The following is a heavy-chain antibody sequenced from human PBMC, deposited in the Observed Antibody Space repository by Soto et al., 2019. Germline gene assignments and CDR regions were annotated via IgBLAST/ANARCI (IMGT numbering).Heavy chain of an antibody. J-gene: IGHJ4*02. CDR3: ARIRSVFSGGRNDY. D-gene: IGHD2-15*01. Sequence: QVQLQESGPGLVKPSETLSLTCTLSGGSISTYYWSWIRQPPGKGLEWIGYVYDRATTSYNPSLKTRVTISADTSKNQFSLKLRSVTAADTAVYFCARIRSVFSGGRNDYWGQGILVTVSS. CDR1: GGSISTYY. CDR2: VYDRATT. V-gene: IGHV4-59*08.